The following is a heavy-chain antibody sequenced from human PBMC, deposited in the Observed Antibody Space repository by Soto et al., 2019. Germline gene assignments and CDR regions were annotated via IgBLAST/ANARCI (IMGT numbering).Heavy chain of an antibody. Sequence: QVQLVQSGAEVKKPGASVKVSCKASGYTFTSYYMHWVRQAPGQGLEWMGIINPSGGSTSYAQKFQGRVTMTRDTSTSTVNMELSSLRSEDTAVYYCARDWGGYDDGYYYGMDVWGQGTTVTVSS. J-gene: IGHJ6*02. CDR2: INPSGGST. V-gene: IGHV1-46*03. CDR1: GYTFTSYY. CDR3: ARDWGGYDDGYYYGMDV. D-gene: IGHD5-12*01.